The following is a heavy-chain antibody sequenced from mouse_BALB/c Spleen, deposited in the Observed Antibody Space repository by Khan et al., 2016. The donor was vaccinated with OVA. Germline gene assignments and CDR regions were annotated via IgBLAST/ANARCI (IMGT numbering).Heavy chain of an antibody. V-gene: IGHV5-17*02. CDR2: ISSGSNNI. Sequence: EVELVESGGGLVQPGGSRKLSCAAAGFTFSNFGMHWVRQAPEKGLEWVAYISSGSNNIYYADSVKGRFTISRDNPENTPFPQMTSLRSDDTAMYCCTRMHNTDAWFAYWGRVTLVTVSA. CDR1: GFTFSNFG. CDR3: TRMHNTDAWFAY. J-gene: IGHJ3*01.